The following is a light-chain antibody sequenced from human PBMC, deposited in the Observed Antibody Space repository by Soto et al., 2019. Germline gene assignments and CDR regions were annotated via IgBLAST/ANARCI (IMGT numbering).Light chain of an antibody. CDR3: SSYTSSSTDV. CDR1: SSDVGGYNY. V-gene: IGLV2-14*03. CDR2: DVS. J-gene: IGLJ1*01. Sequence: QSALTQPASVSGAPGQSIAISCTGTSSDVGGYNYVSWYQHHPGKAPTLMVYDVSNRPSGVSNRFSGSKSGNTASLTISGLQAEDEADYYCSSYTSSSTDVVGTGTKVTVL.